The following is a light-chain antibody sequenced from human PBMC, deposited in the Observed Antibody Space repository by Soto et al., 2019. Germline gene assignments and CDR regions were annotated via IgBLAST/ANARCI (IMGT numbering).Light chain of an antibody. CDR1: QSIIKY. CDR2: TPS. CDR3: QQTYTTPYT. V-gene: IGKV1-39*01. J-gene: IGKJ2*01. Sequence: DIQMTQSPSSLPAPVGDRVTITCRTSQSIIKYLNWYQQKPGKAPKVLIYTPSALQSGVPSRFSGSGLGTDFTLTISSLQPEDFATYYCQQTYTTPYTFGQGTKVEI.